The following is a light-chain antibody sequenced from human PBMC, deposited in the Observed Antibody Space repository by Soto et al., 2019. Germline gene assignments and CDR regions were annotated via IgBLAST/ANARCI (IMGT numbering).Light chain of an antibody. CDR3: QHFRDLPLT. J-gene: IGKJ4*01. CDR1: QDIGTF. Sequence: DIQMTQSPTSLSASVGDRVTITCQASQDIGTFLNWYQQKPGKAPKLLIFDATTLETGVPPRFSGSGFGTVFSLTSSSLQAEDLATYYCQHFRDLPLTFGGGTKLEI. V-gene: IGKV1-33*01. CDR2: DAT.